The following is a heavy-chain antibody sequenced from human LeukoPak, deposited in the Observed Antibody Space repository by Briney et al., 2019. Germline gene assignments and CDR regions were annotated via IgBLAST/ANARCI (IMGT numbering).Heavy chain of an antibody. CDR2: IYSGGST. J-gene: IGHJ4*02. V-gene: IGHV3-66*01. CDR1: GFTASSNY. D-gene: IGHD3-22*01. Sequence: GGSLRLSCAASGFTASSNYMSWVRQAPGKGLEWVSVIYSGGSTYYADSVKGRFTISRDNSKNTLYLQMNSLRAEDTAVYYCALDKSYYDSSGYYYWGQGTLVTVSS. CDR3: ALDKSYYDSSGYYY.